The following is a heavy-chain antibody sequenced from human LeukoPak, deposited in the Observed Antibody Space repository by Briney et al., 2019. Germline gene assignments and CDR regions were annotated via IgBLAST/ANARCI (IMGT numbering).Heavy chain of an antibody. J-gene: IGHJ4*02. CDR2: ISSSSSTI. D-gene: IGHD3-10*01. CDR3: ASPTLMVRGVIDY. CDR1: GFTFSSYS. Sequence: GGSLRLSCAASGFTFSSYSMNWVRQAPGKGLEWVSYISSSSSTIYYADSVKGRFTISRDNAKNSLYLQMNSLRAEDTAVYYCASPTLMVRGVIDYWGQGTLVTVSS. V-gene: IGHV3-48*04.